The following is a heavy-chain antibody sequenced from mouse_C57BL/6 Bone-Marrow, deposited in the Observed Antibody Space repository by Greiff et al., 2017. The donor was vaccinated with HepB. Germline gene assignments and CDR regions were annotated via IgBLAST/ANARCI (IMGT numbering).Heavy chain of an antibody. J-gene: IGHJ1*03. D-gene: IGHD2-1*01. V-gene: IGHV1-82*01. CDR3: AKYGNYYWYFDV. CDR2: IYPGDGDT. Sequence: QVQLQQSGPELVKPGASVKISCMASGYAFSSSWMNWVKQRPGTGLEWIGRIYPGDGDTNYNGKFKGKATLTADKSSSTAYMQLSSLTSEDSAVYFCAKYGNYYWYFDVWGTGTTVTVAS. CDR1: GYAFSSSW.